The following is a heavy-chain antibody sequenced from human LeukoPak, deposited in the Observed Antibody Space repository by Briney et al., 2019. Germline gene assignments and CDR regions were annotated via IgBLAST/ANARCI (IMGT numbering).Heavy chain of an antibody. Sequence: LPGGSLRLSCAASGFTFSSYAMSWVRQAPVKVLEWVSAISGSGGSTYYADSVKGRFTISRDNSKNTLYLQMNSLRAEDTAVYYCAPRGGDYGDYYGYCFDYWGQGTLVTVSS. J-gene: IGHJ4*02. CDR2: ISGSGGST. CDR1: GFTFSSYA. CDR3: APRGGDYGDYYGYCFDY. D-gene: IGHD4-17*01. V-gene: IGHV3-23*01.